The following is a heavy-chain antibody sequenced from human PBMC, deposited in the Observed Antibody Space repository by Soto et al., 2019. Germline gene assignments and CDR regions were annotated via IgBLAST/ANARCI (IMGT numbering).Heavy chain of an antibody. V-gene: IGHV3-11*01. CDR2: ISSSGSTI. CDR1: GFTFSDYY. J-gene: IGHJ4*02. D-gene: IGHD3-16*02. Sequence: GGSLRLSCAASGFTFSDYYMSWIRQAPGKGLEWVSYISSSGSTIYYADSVKGRFTISRDNARNSLYLQMNSLRAEDTAVYYCARGPYDYVWGSDPPHFDYWGQGTLVTVSS. CDR3: ARGPYDYVWGSDPPHFDY.